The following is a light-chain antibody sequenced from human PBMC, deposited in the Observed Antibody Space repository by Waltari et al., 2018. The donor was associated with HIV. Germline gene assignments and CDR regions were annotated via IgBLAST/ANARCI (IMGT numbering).Light chain of an antibody. CDR3: QSADSSGTPYVV. V-gene: IGLV3-25*03. J-gene: IGLJ2*01. CDR2: KDS. Sequence: SYELTQPPSLSVSPVQTARITCSGDALPKQYSYWYQQKPGQAPVLVIYKDSEMPSGIPERFSGSSSGTTVTLTISGVQAEDEADYYCQSADSSGTPYVVFGGGTKLTVL. CDR1: ALPKQY.